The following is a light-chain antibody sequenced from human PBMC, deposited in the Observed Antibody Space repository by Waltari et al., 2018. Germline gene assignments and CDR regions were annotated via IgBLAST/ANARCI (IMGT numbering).Light chain of an antibody. CDR2: END. J-gene: IGLJ2*01. CDR1: SSKIGGYE. V-gene: IGLV1-51*02. CDR3: ETWDNSLKRPL. Sequence: QSVLTQPPSVSGDPGQRVNISCSGTSSKIGGYEVYWYQRFKGVSPKLLIYENDKLPSGISYRFSCSKSFTSATLTVTGLQSEDDAEYFCETWDNSLKRPLFGRGTK.